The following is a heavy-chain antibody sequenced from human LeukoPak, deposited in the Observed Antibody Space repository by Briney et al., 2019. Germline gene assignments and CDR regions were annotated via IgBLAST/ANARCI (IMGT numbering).Heavy chain of an antibody. CDR3: ARQPPEWLPGGYFDY. V-gene: IGHV4-39*01. CDR2: IYYSGNT. D-gene: IGHD6-19*01. CDR1: GGSISSGSYY. J-gene: IGHJ4*02. Sequence: PSETLSLTCTVSGGSISSGSYYWGWIRQPPGKGLEWIGSIYYSGNTYYNPPLKSRVIISIDTSRNEFSLKLSSVTAADTAVYYCARQPPEWLPGGYFDYWGQGTLVTVSS.